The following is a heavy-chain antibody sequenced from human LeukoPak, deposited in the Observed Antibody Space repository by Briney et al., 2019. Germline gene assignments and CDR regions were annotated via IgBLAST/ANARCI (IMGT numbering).Heavy chain of an antibody. CDR2: IYYSGST. D-gene: IGHD5-18*01. J-gene: IGHJ4*02. Sequence: PSETLSLTCTVSGGSISSYYLSWIRQPPGKGLEWIGSIYYSGSTNYNPSLKSRVTISVDTSKNQFSLKLSSVTAADTAVYYCARDGGYSYGYPFDYWGQGTLVTVSS. CDR1: GGSISSYY. CDR3: ARDGGYSYGYPFDY. V-gene: IGHV4-59*01.